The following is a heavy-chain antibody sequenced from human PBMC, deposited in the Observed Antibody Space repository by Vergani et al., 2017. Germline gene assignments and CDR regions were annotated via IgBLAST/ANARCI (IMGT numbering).Heavy chain of an antibody. Sequence: QLQLQESGPGLVKPSETLSLTCTVSGGSISSSSYYWGWIRQPPGKGLEWIGSIYYSGSTYYNPSLKSRVTISVDTSKNQFSLKLSSVTAADTAVYYCARQAEYSSSSSFDYWGQGTLVTVSS. CDR2: IYYSGST. CDR1: GGSISSSSYY. V-gene: IGHV4-39*01. CDR3: ARQAEYSSSSSFDY. J-gene: IGHJ4*02. D-gene: IGHD6-6*01.